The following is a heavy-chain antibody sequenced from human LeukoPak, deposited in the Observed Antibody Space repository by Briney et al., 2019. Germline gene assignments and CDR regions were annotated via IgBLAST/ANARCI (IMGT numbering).Heavy chain of an antibody. CDR3: SRESGAFCPFGY. CDR2: VSLAGQT. Sequence: MTSGTLSLTCDVSGGSISNTNWWSWVRQPPGQGLEWIGEVSLAGQTNYNPSLNGRVTMSLDESSNQLSLKLTSVTAADTAIHYCSRESGAFCPFGYWGQGTLVIVPS. CDR1: GGSISNTNW. V-gene: IGHV4-4*02. J-gene: IGHJ4*02. D-gene: IGHD1-26*01.